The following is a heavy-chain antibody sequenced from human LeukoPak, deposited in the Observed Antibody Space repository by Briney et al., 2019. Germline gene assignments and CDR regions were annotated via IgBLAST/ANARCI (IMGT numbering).Heavy chain of an antibody. Sequence: GASVKVSCKASGYTFTGYYMHWVRQAPGQGLEWMGWINPNSGGTNYAQKFQGRVTMTRDTSISTAYMELSRLSSVTAADTAVYYCARDGGYASGSYIWGQGTMVTVSS. CDR1: GYTFTGYY. J-gene: IGHJ3*02. D-gene: IGHD3-10*01. V-gene: IGHV1-2*02. CDR2: INPNSGGT. CDR3: ARDGGYASGSYI.